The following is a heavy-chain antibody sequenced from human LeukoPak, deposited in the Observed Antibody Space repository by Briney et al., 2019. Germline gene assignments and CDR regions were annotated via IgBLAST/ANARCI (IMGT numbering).Heavy chain of an antibody. J-gene: IGHJ4*02. Sequence: ASVKVSCKASGYTFTSYYMHWVRQAPGQGLEWMGIINPSGGSTSYAQKFQGRVTMTRDMSTSTVYMELSSLRSEDTAVYYCARDGIKDGYNSRFDYWGQGTLVTVSS. CDR2: INPSGGST. CDR1: GYTFTSYY. D-gene: IGHD5-24*01. CDR3: ARDGIKDGYNSRFDY. V-gene: IGHV1-46*01.